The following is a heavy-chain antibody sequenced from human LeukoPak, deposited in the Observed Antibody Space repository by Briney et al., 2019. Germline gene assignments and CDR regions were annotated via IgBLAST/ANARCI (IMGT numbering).Heavy chain of an antibody. CDR2: IYYSGST. J-gene: IGHJ3*02. V-gene: IGHV4-39*07. Sequence: SETLSLTCTVSGGSISSSSYYWGWIRQPPGKGLEWIGSIYYSGSTYYNPSLKSRVTISVDTSKNQFSLKLSSVTAADTAVYYCAKAYYYDSSGYYRAFDIWGQGTMVTVSS. CDR3: AKAYYYDSSGYYRAFDI. D-gene: IGHD3-22*01. CDR1: GGSISSSSYY.